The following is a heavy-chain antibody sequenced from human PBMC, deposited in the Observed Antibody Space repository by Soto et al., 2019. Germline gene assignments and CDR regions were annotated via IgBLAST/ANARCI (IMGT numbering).Heavy chain of an antibody. J-gene: IGHJ6*02. D-gene: IGHD6-19*01. CDR2: INPNSGGT. CDR1: GYTYTGYY. V-gene: IGHV1-2*04. CDR3: ARQIAVAGYYYYYGMDV. Sequence: ASVKASCKASGYTYTGYYMHWVRQEHDQGLEWMGWINPNSGGTNYAQKFQGWVTMTRDTSISTAYMELSRLRSDDTAVYYCARQIAVAGYYYYYGMDVWGQRTTVTVSS.